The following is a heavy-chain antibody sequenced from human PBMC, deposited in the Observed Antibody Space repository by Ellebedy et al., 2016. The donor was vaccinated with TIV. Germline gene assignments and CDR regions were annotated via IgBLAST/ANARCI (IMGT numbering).Heavy chain of an antibody. V-gene: IGHV3-33*01. Sequence: GGSLRLSXAASGFTFSSYGMHWVRQAPGKGLEWVAVIWYDGSNKYYADSVKGRFTISRDNSKNTLYLQMNSLRAEDTAVYYCARDGQWRVERLGDYWGQGTLVTVSS. CDR3: ARDGQWRVERLGDY. D-gene: IGHD6-19*01. CDR1: GFTFSSYG. CDR2: IWYDGSNK. J-gene: IGHJ4*02.